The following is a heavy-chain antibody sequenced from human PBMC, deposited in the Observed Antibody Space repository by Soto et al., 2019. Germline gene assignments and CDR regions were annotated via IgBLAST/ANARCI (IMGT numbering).Heavy chain of an antibody. D-gene: IGHD1-7*01. CDR3: AKDRREGGNYGFYSDF. Sequence: GGSLRLSCAASGFTFSSYGMTWVRQAPGKGLEWVSFSSATGAGTYYADSVKGRFTIPRDNSKNTLYLQMTSLRADDTAVYYCAKDRREGGNYGFYSDFWGQGALVTAPQ. V-gene: IGHV3-23*01. CDR1: GFTFSSYG. J-gene: IGHJ4*02. CDR2: SSATGAGT.